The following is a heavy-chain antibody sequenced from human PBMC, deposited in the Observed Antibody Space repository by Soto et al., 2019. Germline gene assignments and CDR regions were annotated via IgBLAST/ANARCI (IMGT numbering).Heavy chain of an antibody. D-gene: IGHD2-15*01. J-gene: IGHJ4*02. Sequence: SETLSLTCTVSAVSISNDGYFWTWIRQRPGKGLEWIAYINYSGSTNYNPSLKSRVTISVDISKNKFSLQLSSVTAADTAVYYCARDRYCSGGICYPFVLDYWGRGILVTVSS. CDR1: AVSISNDGYF. V-gene: IGHV4-61*08. CDR2: INYSGST. CDR3: ARDRYCSGGICYPFVLDY.